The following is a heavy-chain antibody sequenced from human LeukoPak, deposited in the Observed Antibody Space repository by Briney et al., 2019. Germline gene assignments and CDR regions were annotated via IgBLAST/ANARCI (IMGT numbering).Heavy chain of an antibody. CDR2: IKSKTDGGTV. D-gene: IGHD2-8*01. J-gene: IGHJ4*02. CDR3: ARNGVSDY. Sequence: PGGSLRLSCAASSFTFNTAWMNWVRQAPGKGLEWVGHIKSKTDGGTVDYAAPVKGRFTISRDDSKNTLYLQMNSLKTEDTAIYYCARNGVSDYWGQGTLVTVSS. V-gene: IGHV3-15*07. CDR1: SFTFNTAW.